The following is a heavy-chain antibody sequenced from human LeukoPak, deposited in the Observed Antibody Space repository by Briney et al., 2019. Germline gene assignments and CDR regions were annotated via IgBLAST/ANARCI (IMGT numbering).Heavy chain of an antibody. V-gene: IGHV4-59*01. J-gene: IGHJ4*02. D-gene: IGHD3-16*01. CDR3: TRGARWLIDY. CDR2: FYNSGSS. CDR1: GGSISDYY. Sequence: SETLSLTCTVSGGSISDYYRGWIRQPPGKGLEWIGYFYNSGSSTYNPFLKSRVTISVDTSKEQFSLKVNSVTAADTAVYYCTRGARWLIDYWGQGILVTVSS.